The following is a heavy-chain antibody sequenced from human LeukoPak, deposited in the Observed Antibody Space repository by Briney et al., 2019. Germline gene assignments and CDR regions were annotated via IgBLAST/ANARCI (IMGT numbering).Heavy chain of an antibody. V-gene: IGHV5-51*01. CDR3: ARQTYYYDSSGYSDDAFDI. J-gene: IGHJ3*02. Sequence: GESLKISCKGSGYSFTSYWIGWVRQMPGKGLGWMGIIYPGDSDTRYSPSFQGQVTISADKSISTAYLQWSSLKASDTAMYYCARQTYYYDSSGYSDDAFDIWGQGTMVTVSS. CDR2: IYPGDSDT. D-gene: IGHD3-22*01. CDR1: GYSFTSYW.